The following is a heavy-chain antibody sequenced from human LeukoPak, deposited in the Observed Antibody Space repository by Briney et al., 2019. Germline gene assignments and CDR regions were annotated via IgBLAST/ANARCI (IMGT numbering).Heavy chain of an antibody. Sequence: GRSLRLSCAASGFTFDNYAMHWVRQAPGKGLEWVSGIAWNRGNTVFADSVKGRFTISRDNAENSLYLQMNSLTPEDTAFYFCAKDMNSYGSGSSYNPWGPFDSWGQGTLVTVSS. V-gene: IGHV3-9*01. CDR3: AKDMNSYGSGSSYNPWGPFDS. CDR1: GFTFDNYA. CDR2: IAWNRGNT. J-gene: IGHJ4*02. D-gene: IGHD3-10*01.